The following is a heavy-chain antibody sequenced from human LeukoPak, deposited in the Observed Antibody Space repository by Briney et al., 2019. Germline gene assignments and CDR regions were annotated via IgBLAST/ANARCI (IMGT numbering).Heavy chain of an antibody. Sequence: PGGSLRLSCEVSGFPFTLYNMNWVRQAPGKGLEWLSYISSSTNTIYYADSVKGRFTISRDNSKNTLYLQMNSLRAEDTAVYYCARDLGASPFDLWGRGTLVTVSS. J-gene: IGHJ2*01. D-gene: IGHD4-17*01. CDR3: ARDLGASPFDL. CDR2: ISSSTNTI. V-gene: IGHV3-48*01. CDR1: GFPFTLYN.